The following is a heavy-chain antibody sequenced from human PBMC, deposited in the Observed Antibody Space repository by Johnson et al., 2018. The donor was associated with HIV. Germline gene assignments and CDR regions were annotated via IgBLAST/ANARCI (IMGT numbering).Heavy chain of an antibody. V-gene: IGHV3-30*04. Sequence: QVQLVESGGGVVQPGRSLRLSCAASGFTFSSYAMHWVRQAPGNGLEWVAVISYDGSNKYYAYSVKGRFPISRDNSKNTLYLQMNSLRAEDTAVYYCAKGVVTLEGDAFDIWGQGTMVTVSS. CDR1: GFTFSSYA. CDR3: AKGVVTLEGDAFDI. J-gene: IGHJ3*02. D-gene: IGHD4-23*01. CDR2: ISYDGSNK.